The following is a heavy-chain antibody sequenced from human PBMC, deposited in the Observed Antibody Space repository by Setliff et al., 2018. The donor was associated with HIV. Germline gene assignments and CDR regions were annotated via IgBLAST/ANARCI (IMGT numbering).Heavy chain of an antibody. Sequence: SVKVSCKASGFTFTDSAVQWVRQTRGQRLEWIGWIVVGRGNTNYAQQFQGRVTIARDMSTSTAYMELSSLRSEDTAVYYCVADPSISMVRGLILGSTFDIWGQGTMVTVSS. CDR2: IVVGRGNT. V-gene: IGHV1-58*01. CDR1: GFTFTDSA. J-gene: IGHJ3*02. CDR3: VADPSISMVRGLILGSTFDI. D-gene: IGHD3-10*01.